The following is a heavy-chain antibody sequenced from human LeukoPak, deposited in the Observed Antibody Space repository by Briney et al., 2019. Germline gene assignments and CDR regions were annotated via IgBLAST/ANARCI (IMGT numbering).Heavy chain of an antibody. D-gene: IGHD5-18*01. CDR1: GGSISSSSYY. Sequence: SETLSLTCTVSGGSISSSSYYWGWIRQPPGKGLEWIGEINHSGSTNYNPSLKSRVTISVDTSKNQFSLKLSSVTAADTAVYYCARGRGYSYGIYYYYYMDVWGKGTTVTVSS. J-gene: IGHJ6*03. CDR2: INHSGST. V-gene: IGHV4-39*07. CDR3: ARGRGYSYGIYYYYYMDV.